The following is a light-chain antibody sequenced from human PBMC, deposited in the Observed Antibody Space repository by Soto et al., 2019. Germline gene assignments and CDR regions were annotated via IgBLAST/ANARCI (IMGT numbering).Light chain of an antibody. CDR3: QQYNDWPPIT. V-gene: IGKV3-15*01. J-gene: IGKJ5*01. Sequence: EIIMTRSPATLSVSPGERATLSCRASHSVSNNLAWYQQKPGQAPRLLIYYASTRATGIPARFSGSGSGTEFTLTISSLQSEDFALYYCQQYNDWPPITFGQGTRLEVK. CDR1: HSVSNN. CDR2: YAS.